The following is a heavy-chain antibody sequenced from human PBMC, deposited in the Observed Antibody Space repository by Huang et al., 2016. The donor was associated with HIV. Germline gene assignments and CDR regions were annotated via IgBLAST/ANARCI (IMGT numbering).Heavy chain of an antibody. CDR2: SSPMNATP. CDR1: GGTFSKYA. J-gene: IGHJ4*02. D-gene: IGHD4-17*01. CDR3: ARGQRGSYGDYDVLD. Sequence: QVQLVQSGAEVKTPGSSVKVSCKASGGTFSKYAISWWPQAPGPGLGWMGGSSPMNATPNYPRKFQRRVTITADDSTSTTYVEVTSLRSEDTAIYYCARGQRGSYGDYDVLDWGQATLVTVSS. V-gene: IGHV1-69*13.